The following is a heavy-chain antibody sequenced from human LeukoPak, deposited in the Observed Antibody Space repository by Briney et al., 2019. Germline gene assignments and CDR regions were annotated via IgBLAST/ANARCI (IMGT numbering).Heavy chain of an antibody. J-gene: IGHJ4*02. CDR1: GFTFSSYA. Sequence: GGSLRLSCAASGFTFSSYAMHWVRQAPGKGLEWVAVISYDGSNKYYADSVKGRFTISRDNSKNTPYLQMNSLRAEDTAVYYCAYGSGSYQFDYWGQGTLVTVSS. CDR2: ISYDGSNK. D-gene: IGHD3-10*01. CDR3: AYGSGSYQFDY. V-gene: IGHV3-30*04.